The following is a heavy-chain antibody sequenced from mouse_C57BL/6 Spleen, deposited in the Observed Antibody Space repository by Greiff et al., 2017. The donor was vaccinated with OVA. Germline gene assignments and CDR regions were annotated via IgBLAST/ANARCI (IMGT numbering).Heavy chain of an antibody. J-gene: IGHJ2*01. CDR3: ARGGLTFSFDY. V-gene: IGHV1-4*01. D-gene: IGHD2-12*01. Sequence: QVQLQQSGAELARPGASVKMSCKASGYTFTSYSMHWVKQRPGQGLEWIGYINPSSGYTKYNQKFKDKATLTADKSSSPAYMQLSSLTSEDSAVYYCARGGLTFSFDYWGQGTTLTVSS. CDR1: GYTFTSYS. CDR2: INPSSGYT.